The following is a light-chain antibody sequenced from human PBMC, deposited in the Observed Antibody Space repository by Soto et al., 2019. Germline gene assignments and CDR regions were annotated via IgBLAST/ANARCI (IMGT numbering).Light chain of an antibody. CDR1: QSVNTN. CDR2: RIS. V-gene: IGKV3-15*01. Sequence: EIVMTQSPATLSVSPGETATLSCRASQSVNTNLAWYQQKAGQAPRLLIYRISTSATGIPARFSGSGSGTEFTLTINSLQSEDFAVYYCQQHNDLPLTFGGGTKVEIK. CDR3: QQHNDLPLT. J-gene: IGKJ4*01.